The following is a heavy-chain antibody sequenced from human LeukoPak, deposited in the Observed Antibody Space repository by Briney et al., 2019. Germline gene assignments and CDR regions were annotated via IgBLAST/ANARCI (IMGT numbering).Heavy chain of an antibody. J-gene: IGHJ4*02. D-gene: IGHD5-18*01. CDR2: IWYDGSNK. CDR1: GFTFSSYG. Sequence: GGSLRLSCAASGFTFSSYGMHWVRQAPGKGLEWVAVIWYDGSNKYYADSVKGRFTISRDNSKNTLYLQMNSLRAEDTAVYYCARDYGYSYGRKFDYWGQGTLVTVSS. CDR3: ARDYGYSYGRKFDY. V-gene: IGHV3-33*01.